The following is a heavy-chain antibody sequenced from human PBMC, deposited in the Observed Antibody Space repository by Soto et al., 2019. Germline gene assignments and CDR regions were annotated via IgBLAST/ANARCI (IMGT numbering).Heavy chain of an antibody. CDR2: ISAYNGNT. Sequence: QVQLVQSGAEVKKPGASVKVSCKASGYSFTSYGISWVRQAPGQGLEWMGWISAYNGNTKNAQKLQGRVTMTTDTSTSTAYMERRSLRSGDTAVYYCARGGYCSGGSCYSTDYYYGMDVWGQGTTVTVSS. CDR3: ARGGYCSGGSCYSTDYYYGMDV. CDR1: GYSFTSYG. J-gene: IGHJ6*02. D-gene: IGHD2-15*01. V-gene: IGHV1-18*01.